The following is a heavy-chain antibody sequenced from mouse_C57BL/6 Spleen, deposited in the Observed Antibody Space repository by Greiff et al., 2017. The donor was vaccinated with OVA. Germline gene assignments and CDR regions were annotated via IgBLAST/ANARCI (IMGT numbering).Heavy chain of an antibody. CDR3: ARSGGSSYWYFDV. V-gene: IGHV1-52*01. J-gene: IGHJ1*03. CDR1: GYTFTSYW. CDR2: IDPSDSET. D-gene: IGHD1-1*01. Sequence: QVQLQQPGAELVRPGSSVKLSCKASGYTFTSYWMHWVKQRPIQGLEWIGNIDPSDSETHYNQKFKDKATLTVDKSSSTAYMQLRSLTSEDSAVYYCARSGGSSYWYFDVWGTGTTVTVSS.